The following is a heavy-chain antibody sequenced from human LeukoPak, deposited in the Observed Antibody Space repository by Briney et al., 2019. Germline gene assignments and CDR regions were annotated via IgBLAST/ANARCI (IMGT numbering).Heavy chain of an antibody. CDR1: GGSFSSYY. Sequence: SETLSLTCAVYGGSFSSYYWGWIRQPPGKGLEWIGSIYYSGSSYYNPSLKSRVTISVDTSKNQFSLKLSSVTAADTAVYYCARLGIVGVDYWGQGTLVTVSS. D-gene: IGHD1-26*01. V-gene: IGHV4-39*01. CDR3: ARLGIVGVDY. J-gene: IGHJ4*02. CDR2: IYYSGSS.